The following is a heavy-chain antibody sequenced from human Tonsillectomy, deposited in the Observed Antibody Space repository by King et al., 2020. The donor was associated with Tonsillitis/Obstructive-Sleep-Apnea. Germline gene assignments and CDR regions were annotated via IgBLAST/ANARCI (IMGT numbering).Heavy chain of an antibody. D-gene: IGHD1-7*01. V-gene: IGHV3-11*05. J-gene: IGHJ4*02. CDR2: ISSSSSYT. CDR3: ARARYNWNYAEDY. CDR1: GFTFSDYY. Sequence: VQLVESGGGLVKPGGALRLSCAASGFTFSDYYMSWIRQAPGKGLEWVSYISSSSSYTNYADSVKGRFTISRDKAKNSLYLQMNSLRAEDTAVYYCARARYNWNYAEDYWGQGTLVTVSS.